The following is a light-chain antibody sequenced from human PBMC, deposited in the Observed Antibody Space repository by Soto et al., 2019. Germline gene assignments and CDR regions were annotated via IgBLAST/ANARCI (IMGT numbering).Light chain of an antibody. J-gene: IGKJ1*01. CDR1: QSINRW. Sequence: DRQKTQSPSTPSTYVGDRVTITCRASQSINRWLAWYQHKPGKAPALLIYEASSLESGVPSRFSGSGFGTEFTLTISSLQPDDFATYYCQQYNRYRTFGQGTKVDIK. V-gene: IGKV1-5*03. CDR2: EAS. CDR3: QQYNRYRT.